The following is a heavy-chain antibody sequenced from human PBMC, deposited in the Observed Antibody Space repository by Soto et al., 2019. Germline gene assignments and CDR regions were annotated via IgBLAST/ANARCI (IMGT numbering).Heavy chain of an antibody. Sequence: ASVKVSCKASGYTFTGYYMHWVRQAPGQGLEWMGWINPNSGGTNYAQKFQGWVTMTRDTSISTAYMELSRLRSDDTAVYYCARVDVVDTAMEDAFDIWGQGTMVTVSS. CDR2: INPNSGGT. V-gene: IGHV1-2*04. CDR1: GYTFTGYY. J-gene: IGHJ3*02. D-gene: IGHD5-18*01. CDR3: ARVDVVDTAMEDAFDI.